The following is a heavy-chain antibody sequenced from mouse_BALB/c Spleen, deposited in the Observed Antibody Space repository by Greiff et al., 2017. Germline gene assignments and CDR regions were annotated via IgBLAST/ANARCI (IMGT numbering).Heavy chain of an antibody. Sequence: QVQLKQSGPQLVRPGASVKISCKASGYSFTSYWMHWVKQRPGQGLEWIGMIDPSDSETRLNQKFKDKATLTVDKSSSTAYMQLSSPTSEDSAVYYCAREDYGNYFDYWGQGTTLTVSS. J-gene: IGHJ2*01. CDR3: AREDYGNYFDY. V-gene: IGHV1S126*01. D-gene: IGHD2-1*01. CDR2: IDPSDSET. CDR1: GYSFTSYW.